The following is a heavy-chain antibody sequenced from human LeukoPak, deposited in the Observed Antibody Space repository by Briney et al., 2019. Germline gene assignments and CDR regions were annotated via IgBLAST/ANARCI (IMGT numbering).Heavy chain of an antibody. D-gene: IGHD6-6*01. V-gene: IGHV1-69*05. J-gene: IGHJ4*02. Sequence: SVKVSCKASGGTFSSYAISWVRQAPGQGLEWMGGIIPIFGTANYAQKFQGRVTMTRDTSTSTVYMELSSLRSEDTAVYYCAHSSSSPAYFDYWGQGTLVTVSS. CDR2: IIPIFGTA. CDR3: AHSSSSPAYFDY. CDR1: GGTFSSYA.